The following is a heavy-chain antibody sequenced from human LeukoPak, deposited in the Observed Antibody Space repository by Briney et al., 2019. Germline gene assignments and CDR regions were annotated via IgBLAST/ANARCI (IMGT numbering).Heavy chain of an antibody. CDR3: ATAKYYYGWGSFPPLAY. V-gene: IGHV1-2*02. J-gene: IGHJ4*02. Sequence: ASVKVSCKASGYTFTGYYMHWVRQAPGQGLEWMGWINPNSGGTNYAQKFQGRVTMTRDTSISTAYMELSRPRSDDTAVYYCATAKYYYGWGSFPPLAYGGQGPRVPVS. CDR1: GYTFTGYY. CDR2: INPNSGGT. D-gene: IGHD3-10*01.